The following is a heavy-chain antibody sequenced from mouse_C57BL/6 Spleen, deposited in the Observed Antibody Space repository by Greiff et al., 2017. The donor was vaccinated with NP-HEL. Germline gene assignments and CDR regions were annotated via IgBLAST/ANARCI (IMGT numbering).Heavy chain of an antibody. CDR1: GYTFTSYW. Sequence: QVQLQQPGTELVKPGASVKLSCKASGYTFTSYWMHWVKQRPGQGLEWIGNINPSNGGTNYNEKFKSKATLTVDKPSSTAYMQLSSLTSEDSAVYYCARSYYGSSYNYAMDYWGQGTSVTVSS. D-gene: IGHD1-1*01. CDR2: INPSNGGT. V-gene: IGHV1-53*01. CDR3: ARSYYGSSYNYAMDY. J-gene: IGHJ4*01.